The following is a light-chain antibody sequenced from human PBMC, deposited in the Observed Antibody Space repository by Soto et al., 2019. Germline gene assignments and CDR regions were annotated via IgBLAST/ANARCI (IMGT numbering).Light chain of an antibody. J-gene: IGLJ2*01. CDR2: EVS. V-gene: IGLV2-8*01. CDR3: SSYAGSNNVVV. CDR1: SSDVGGYNY. Sequence: QSALTQPPSASGSPGQSVTISCTGTSSDVGGYNYVSWYQQHPGKAPKLMIYEVSKRPSGVPDHFSGSKSGNTASLTVSGLQAEDEADYYCSSYAGSNNVVVFGGGTKLTVL.